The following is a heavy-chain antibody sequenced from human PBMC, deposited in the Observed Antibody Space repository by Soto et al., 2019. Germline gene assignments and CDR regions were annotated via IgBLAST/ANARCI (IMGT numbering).Heavy chain of an antibody. J-gene: IGHJ5*02. Sequence: SETLSLTCTVSGGSISSGDYYWSWIRQPPGKGLEWIGYIYYSGSTYYNPSLKNRVTISVDTSKNQFSLKLSSVTAADTAVYYCAKFYGGNSAHTYTIDPWGQGTLVTVSS. CDR3: AKFYGGNSAHTYTIDP. CDR2: IYYSGST. V-gene: IGHV4-30-4*01. D-gene: IGHD2-21*02. CDR1: GGSISSGDYY.